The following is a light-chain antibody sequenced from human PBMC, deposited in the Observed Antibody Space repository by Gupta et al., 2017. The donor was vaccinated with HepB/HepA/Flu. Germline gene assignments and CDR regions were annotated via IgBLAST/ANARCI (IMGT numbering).Light chain of an antibody. Sequence: EIVLTQSPATLPLSPGERATLSCRASQSVSSYLAWYQQKPGQAPRLLIFDASNRATGIPARFSGSGSGTDFTLTISSLEPEDSAVYYCQQRSSWVTFGQGTRLDIK. CDR3: QQRSSWVT. J-gene: IGKJ5*01. CDR1: QSVSSY. CDR2: DAS. V-gene: IGKV3-11*01.